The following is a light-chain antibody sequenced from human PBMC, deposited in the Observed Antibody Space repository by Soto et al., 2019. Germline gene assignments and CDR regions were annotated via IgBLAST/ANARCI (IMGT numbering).Light chain of an antibody. CDR1: QSVSSSY. V-gene: IGKV3-20*01. Sequence: EIVLTQSPGTLSLSPGERATLSCRASQSVSSSYLAWYQQKPGQAPRLLIYGASTRATGIPARFSGSGSGTEFTLTISSLEPEDFAVYYCQQYGSSRTFGQGTKVDIK. CDR3: QQYGSSRT. CDR2: GAS. J-gene: IGKJ1*01.